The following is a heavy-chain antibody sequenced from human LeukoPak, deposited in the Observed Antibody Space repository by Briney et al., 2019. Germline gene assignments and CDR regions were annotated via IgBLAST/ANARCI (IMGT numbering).Heavy chain of an antibody. J-gene: IGHJ3*02. V-gene: IGHV3-21*01. D-gene: IGHD1-26*01. CDR1: GFTFSSYS. CDR2: ISSSSSYI. CDR3: ARAKELGDAFDI. Sequence: PGGSLRLSCAASGFTFSSYSMNWVRQAPGKGLEWVSSISSSSSYIYYADSVKGRFTISRDNAKNSLYLQMNSLRAEDTAVYYCARAKELGDAFDIWGQGTMVTVSS.